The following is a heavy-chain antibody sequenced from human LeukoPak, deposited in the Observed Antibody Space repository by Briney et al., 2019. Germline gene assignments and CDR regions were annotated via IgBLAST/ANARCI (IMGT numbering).Heavy chain of an antibody. CDR3: ARGTIWGSGWYDLGKGSYFDY. CDR1: GDSVSSNSAA. D-gene: IGHD6-19*01. CDR2: TYYGSKCYN. J-gene: IGHJ4*02. V-gene: IGHV6-1*01. Sequence: SQTLSLTCAISGDSVSSNSAAWNWIWQSPSRGLEWLGRTYYGSKCYNDYAVSVKSRITINPDTSKNQFSLQLNSVTPEDTAVYYCARGTIWGSGWYDLGKGSYFDYWGQGTLVTVSS.